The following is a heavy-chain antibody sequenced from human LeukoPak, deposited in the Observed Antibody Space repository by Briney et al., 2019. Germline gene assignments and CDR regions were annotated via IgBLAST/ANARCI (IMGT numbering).Heavy chain of an antibody. V-gene: IGHV3-74*01. J-gene: IGHJ4*02. CDR1: RFTFSSYW. Sequence: PGGSLRLSCAASRFTFSSYWMHWVRQAPGKGLVWVSRINTDGNTTTYADSVKGRFTISRDNAKNTLYLQMNSLRAEDTAVYYCARAASRVTSPDYWGQGTLVTVSS. CDR3: ARAASRVTSPDY. D-gene: IGHD4-23*01. CDR2: INTDGNTT.